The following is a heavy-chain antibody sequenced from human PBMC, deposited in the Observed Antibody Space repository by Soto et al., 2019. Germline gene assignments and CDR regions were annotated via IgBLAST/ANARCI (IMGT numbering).Heavy chain of an antibody. CDR1: GGSITSNW. V-gene: IGHV4-4*02. Sequence: QVQLQESGPGLMKPSGTLSLTCAVSGGSITSNWWSWVRQPPGKGLERIAEIFHTGSANYNPSLMGRLTISMDKSRSHLSLNLNSVTAADTAVYYCARHIAVSGTRGFDHWGQGTLVTVSS. CDR3: ARHIAVSGTRGFDH. D-gene: IGHD2-21*01. CDR2: IFHTGSA. J-gene: IGHJ4*02.